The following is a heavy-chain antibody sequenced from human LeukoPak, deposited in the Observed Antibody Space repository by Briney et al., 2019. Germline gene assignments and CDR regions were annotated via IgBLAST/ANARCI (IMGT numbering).Heavy chain of an antibody. D-gene: IGHD6-6*01. CDR2: IKQDGSER. V-gene: IGHV3-7*03. CDR3: ARDRGAARPSDY. Sequence: PGGSLRLSCAASGFTFSSYWMSWVRQTPGKGPEWVAKIKQDGSERYYVDSVRGRFTISRDNAKNSLYLQMNSLRAEDMAVYYCARDRGAARPSDYWGQGTLVTVSS. CDR1: GFTFSSYW. J-gene: IGHJ4*02.